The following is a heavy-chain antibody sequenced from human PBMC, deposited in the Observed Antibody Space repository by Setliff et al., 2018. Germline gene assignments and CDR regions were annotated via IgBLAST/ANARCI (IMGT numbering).Heavy chain of an antibody. CDR3: ARGRDGYNSNAFEI. D-gene: IGHD5-12*01. J-gene: IGHJ3*02. CDR2: IIPVIDTT. Sequence: SVKVSCKASGVAFSSYALSWVRQAPGQGLEWMGRIIPVIDTTDYAENFQGRVTITADESTKTAYIELSSLRSEDTATYYCARGRDGYNSNAFEIWGQGTMVTVSS. V-gene: IGHV1-69*11. CDR1: GVAFSSYA.